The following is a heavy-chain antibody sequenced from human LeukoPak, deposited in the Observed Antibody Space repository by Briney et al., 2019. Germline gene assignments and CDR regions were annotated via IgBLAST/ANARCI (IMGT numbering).Heavy chain of an antibody. CDR1: GDSLSSASYY. CDR2: MSNSGHT. V-gene: IGHV4-61*01. CDR3: ARVSAAGTGPDS. Sequence: SETLSLTCTVSGDSLSSASYYWSWIRPPPGKGLEWIGFMSNSGHTDSTPSLKSRVTISVDTSKNQFSLKLNSVTAADTAVYYCARVSAAGTGPDSWGQGTLVTVSS. D-gene: IGHD6-13*01. J-gene: IGHJ4*02.